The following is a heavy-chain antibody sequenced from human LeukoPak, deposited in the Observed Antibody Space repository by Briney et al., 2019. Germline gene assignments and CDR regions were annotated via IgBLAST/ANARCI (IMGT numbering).Heavy chain of an antibody. CDR3: AKDQDIVTTIFDY. D-gene: IGHD5-12*01. CDR2: ISDSGGTT. J-gene: IGHJ4*02. V-gene: IGHV3-23*01. CDR1: GFTFSSYA. Sequence: GSLRLSCAASGFTFSSYAISWVRQAPGKGLEWVSSISDSGGTTYYADSVKGRFTISRDNSKNTLYLQMNSLRAEDTAVYYCAKDQDIVTTIFDYWGQGTLVTVSS.